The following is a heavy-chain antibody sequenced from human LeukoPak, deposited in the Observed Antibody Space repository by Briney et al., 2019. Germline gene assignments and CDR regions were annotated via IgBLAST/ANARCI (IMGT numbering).Heavy chain of an antibody. CDR1: GFTFSSYW. Sequence: GGSLRLSCAASGFTFSSYWMHWVRQAPGKGLVWVSTIGISGLTYYTDSVRGRFTISRDSPKNSIYLQMNSLRAEDTAVYYCARDRQYSGHDPWSGFDSWGQGTLVTVSS. CDR3: ARDRQYSGHDPWSGFDS. CDR2: IGISGLT. D-gene: IGHD5-12*01. V-gene: IGHV3-69-1*01. J-gene: IGHJ4*02.